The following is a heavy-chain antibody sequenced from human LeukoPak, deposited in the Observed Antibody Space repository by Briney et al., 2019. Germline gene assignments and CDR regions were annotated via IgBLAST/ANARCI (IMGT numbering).Heavy chain of an antibody. J-gene: IGHJ5*02. D-gene: IGHD6-13*01. CDR1: GDSMTNYYW. CDR3: ALSPDIAAAGIMSWFDP. V-gene: IGHV2-5*08. CDR2: IYWDDDK. Sequence: TLSLTCTVSGDSMTNYYWNWIRQPPGKALEWLAVIYWDDDKRYSPSLKSRLTITKDTSKNQVVLTMTNMDPVDTATYYCALSPDIAAAGIMSWFDPWGQGTLVTVSS.